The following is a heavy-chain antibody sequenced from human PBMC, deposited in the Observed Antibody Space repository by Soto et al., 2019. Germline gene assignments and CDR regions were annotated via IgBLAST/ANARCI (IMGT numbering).Heavy chain of an antibody. CDR3: ARVEAAMSGHWFDP. V-gene: IGHV1-18*01. CDR1: GYTFSGYG. Sequence: ASVKVSCKASGYTFSGYGISWVRQAPGQGLEWLGWISASTSKTKYAQKFQGRVTMTTDRSTSTVDMELRGLRSDDTAVYYCARVEAAMSGHWFDPWGQGTLVTVSS. J-gene: IGHJ5*02. D-gene: IGHD2-2*01. CDR2: ISASTSKT.